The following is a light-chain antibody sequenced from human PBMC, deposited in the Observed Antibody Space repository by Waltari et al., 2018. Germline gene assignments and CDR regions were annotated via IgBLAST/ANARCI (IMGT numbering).Light chain of an antibody. J-gene: IGLJ2*01. CDR1: SSDVGRYNY. CDR2: EVS. V-gene: IGLV2-8*01. Sequence: QSALTQPPSASGSPGQSVTISCSGTSSDVGRYNYVYWYRQHQGKAPEFMIFEVSKRPSGVPDRFSGSKSGNTASLTVSGLQAEDEADYYCSSYAGSNSFDVVFGGGTKLTVL. CDR3: SSYAGSNSFDVV.